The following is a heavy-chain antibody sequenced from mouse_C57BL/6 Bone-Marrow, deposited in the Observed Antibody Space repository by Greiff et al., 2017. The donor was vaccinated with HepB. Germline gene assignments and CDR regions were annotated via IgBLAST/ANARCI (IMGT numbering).Heavy chain of an antibody. CDR2: IDPSDSYT. Sequence: VQLQQPGAELVKPGASVKLSCKASGYTFTSYWMQWVKQRPGQGLEGIGEIDPSDSYTNYNQKFKGKATLTVDTSSSTAYMQLSSLTSEDSAVYYCARYVDYYAMDYWGQGTSVTVSS. CDR1: GYTFTSYW. CDR3: ARYVDYYAMDY. J-gene: IGHJ4*01. V-gene: IGHV1-50*01.